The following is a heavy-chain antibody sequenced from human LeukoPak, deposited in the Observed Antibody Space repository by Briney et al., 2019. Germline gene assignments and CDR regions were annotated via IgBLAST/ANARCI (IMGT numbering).Heavy chain of an antibody. D-gene: IGHD6-13*01. Sequence: PSQTLSLTCTVSGGSISSGSYYWSWIRQPAGKGLEWIGRIYTSGSTNYNPSLKSRVTISVDTSKNQFSLKLSSVTAADTAVYYCARGVISSWSYYFDYWGQGTLSPSPQ. V-gene: IGHV4-61*02. J-gene: IGHJ4*02. CDR3: ARGVISSWSYYFDY. CDR1: GGSISSGSYY. CDR2: IYTSGST.